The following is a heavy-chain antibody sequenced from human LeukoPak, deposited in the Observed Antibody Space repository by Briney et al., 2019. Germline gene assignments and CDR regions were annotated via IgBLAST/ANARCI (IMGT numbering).Heavy chain of an antibody. V-gene: IGHV4-4*07. Sequence: SETLSLTCTVSGGSISSYYWSWIRQPAGKGLEWIGRIYTSGSTNYNPSLKSRVTMSVDTSKNQFSLKLSSVTAADTAVYYCARERELVDYYYYYMDVWGKGTTVTVSS. CDR3: ARERELVDYYYYYMDV. CDR2: IYTSGST. D-gene: IGHD1-7*01. CDR1: GGSISSYY. J-gene: IGHJ6*03.